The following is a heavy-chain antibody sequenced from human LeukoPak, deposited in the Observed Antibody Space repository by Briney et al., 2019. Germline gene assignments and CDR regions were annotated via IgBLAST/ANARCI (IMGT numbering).Heavy chain of an antibody. CDR1: GFTFSSYA. CDR2: ISYDGSNK. D-gene: IGHD2-15*01. Sequence: PGGSLRLSCAASGFTFSSYAMHRVRQAPGKGLEWVAVISYDGSNKYYADSVKGRFTISRDNSKNTLYLQMNSLRAEDTAVYYCASAIGYCSGGSCVYWGQGTLVTVSS. CDR3: ASAIGYCSGGSCVY. V-gene: IGHV3-30-3*01. J-gene: IGHJ4*02.